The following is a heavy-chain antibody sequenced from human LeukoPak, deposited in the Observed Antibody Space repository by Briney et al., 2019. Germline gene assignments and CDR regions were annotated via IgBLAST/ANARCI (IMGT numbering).Heavy chain of an antibody. V-gene: IGHV3-48*04. CDR2: ISSSSSTI. Sequence: PGGSLRLSCAASGFTFSSYSMNWVRQAPGKGLEWVSYISSSSSTIYYADSVKGRFTISRDNAKNSLYLQMNSLRAEDTAVYYCARDATGRYSYGRPDAFDIWGQGTMVTVSS. CDR3: ARDATGRYSYGRPDAFDI. CDR1: GFTFSSYS. D-gene: IGHD5-18*01. J-gene: IGHJ3*02.